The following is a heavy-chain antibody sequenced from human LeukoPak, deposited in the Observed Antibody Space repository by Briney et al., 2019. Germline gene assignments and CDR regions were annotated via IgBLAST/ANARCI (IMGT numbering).Heavy chain of an antibody. D-gene: IGHD3-10*01. CDR2: ISTYNGNT. Sequence: GASVKVSCKASGYTFTSYGISWVRQAPGQRLEYMGWISTYNGNTNYAQKHQGRVTMTADTSTNTAYMELRSLRSDDTAVYYCAARSGTYPYYFDYWGQGTLVTVSS. CDR1: GYTFTSYG. CDR3: AARSGTYPYYFDY. J-gene: IGHJ4*02. V-gene: IGHV1-18*01.